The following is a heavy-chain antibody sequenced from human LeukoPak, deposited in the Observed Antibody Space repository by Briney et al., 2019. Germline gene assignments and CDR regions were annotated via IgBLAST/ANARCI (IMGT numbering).Heavy chain of an antibody. CDR3: ARHALGYCSSTSCYDAFDI. V-gene: IGHV5-51*01. Sequence: GESLKISCKGSGYSFTSYWIGWVRQMPGKGLEWMGIIYPGDSDTRYSPSFQGQVTISADKSISTAYLQWSSLKASDTAMYYCARHALGYCSSTSCYDAFDIWGQGTMVTVSS. J-gene: IGHJ3*02. D-gene: IGHD2-2*01. CDR2: IYPGDSDT. CDR1: GYSFTSYW.